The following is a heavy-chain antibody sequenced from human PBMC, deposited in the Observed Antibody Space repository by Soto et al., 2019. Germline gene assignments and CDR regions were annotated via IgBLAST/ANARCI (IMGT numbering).Heavy chain of an antibody. CDR3: ARDLPVGRLYYYGMDV. J-gene: IGHJ6*02. D-gene: IGHD1-26*01. CDR2: ISAYNGNT. Sequence: QVQLVQSGAEVKKPGASVKVSCKASGYTFTSYGISWVRQAPGQGLEWMGWISAYNGNTNYAQKLQGRVTMTTDTATSTAYMELRSLRSDDTAVYYGARDLPVGRLYYYGMDVWGQGTTVTVSS. CDR1: GYTFTSYG. V-gene: IGHV1-18*01.